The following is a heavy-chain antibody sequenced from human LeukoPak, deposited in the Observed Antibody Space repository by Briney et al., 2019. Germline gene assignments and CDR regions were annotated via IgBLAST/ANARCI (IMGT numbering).Heavy chain of an antibody. Sequence: EASVKVSCKASGYTFTSYYMHWVRQAPGQGLEWMGIINPSGGSTGYAQKFQGRVTMTRDTSTSTVYMELSSLRSEDTAVYYCAVDTAMAPFDYWGQGTLVTVSS. D-gene: IGHD5-18*01. CDR1: GYTFTSYY. V-gene: IGHV1-46*01. CDR2: INPSGGST. CDR3: AVDTAMAPFDY. J-gene: IGHJ4*02.